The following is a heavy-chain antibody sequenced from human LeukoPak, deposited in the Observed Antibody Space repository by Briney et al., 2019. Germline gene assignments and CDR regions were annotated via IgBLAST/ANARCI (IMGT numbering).Heavy chain of an antibody. CDR3: ANDDLSGSYLANYFYYGMDV. V-gene: IGHV3-30*18. D-gene: IGHD1-26*01. Sequence: GGSLRLSCAASGFTFSSYGMHWVRQAPGKGLEWVAVISYDGSNKYYADSVKGRFTISRDNSKNTLYLQMNSLRAEDTAVYYCANDDLSGSYLANYFYYGMDVWGQGTTVTVSS. J-gene: IGHJ6*02. CDR1: GFTFSSYG. CDR2: ISYDGSNK.